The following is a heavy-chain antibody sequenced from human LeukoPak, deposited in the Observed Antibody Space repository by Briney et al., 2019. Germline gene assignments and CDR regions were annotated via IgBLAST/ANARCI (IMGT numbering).Heavy chain of an antibody. V-gene: IGHV4-59*11. CDR2: IYYRGNT. CDR3: ARSYDTSGYYYYFDY. J-gene: IGHJ4*02. CDR1: GGSISGRY. D-gene: IGHD3-22*01. Sequence: PSETLSLTCTVSGGSISGRYWSWIRQSPGKGLEWIGYIYYRGNTNYNPSLKSRVTMSVDTSKNQFSLRLTSVTAADTAVYYCARSYDTSGYYYYFDYWGQGTLVTVSS.